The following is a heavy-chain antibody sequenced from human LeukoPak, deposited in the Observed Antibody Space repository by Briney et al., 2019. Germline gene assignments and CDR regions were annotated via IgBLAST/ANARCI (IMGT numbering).Heavy chain of an antibody. J-gene: IGHJ6*04. CDR3: AREAYCGSTSCQDV. V-gene: IGHV4-59*01. CDR1: GGSISSYY. CDR2: IYYSGST. D-gene: IGHD2-2*01. Sequence: RTSETLSLTCTVSGGSISSYYWSWIRQPPGKGLEWIGYIYYSGSTNYNPSLKSRVTISVDTSKNQFSLKLSPVTAADTAVYYCAREAYCGSTSCQDVWGKGTTVTVSS.